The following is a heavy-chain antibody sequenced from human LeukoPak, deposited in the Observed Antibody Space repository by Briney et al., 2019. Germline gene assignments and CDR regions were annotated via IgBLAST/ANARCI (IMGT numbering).Heavy chain of an antibody. J-gene: IGHJ4*02. Sequence: SVKVSCKASGGTFSSYAISWVRQAPGQGLEWMGRIIPILGIANYAQKFQGRVTITADKSTSTAYMELSSLRSEDTAVYYCAKDRGYSFESDYWGQGTLVTVSS. V-gene: IGHV1-69*04. CDR3: AKDRGYSFESDY. D-gene: IGHD5-18*01. CDR2: IIPILGIA. CDR1: GGTFSSYA.